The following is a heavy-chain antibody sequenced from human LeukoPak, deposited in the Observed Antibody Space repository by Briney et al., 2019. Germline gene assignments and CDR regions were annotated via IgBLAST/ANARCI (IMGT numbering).Heavy chain of an antibody. CDR2: INHSGST. CDR1: GGSFSGYY. Sequence: PSETLSLTCAVYGGSFSGYYWSWIRQPPGKGLEWIGEINHSGSTNYNPSLKSRVTISVDTSKNQFSLKLSSVTAADTAVYYCARGSRLDYDSYMDVWGKGTTVTVSS. J-gene: IGHJ6*03. V-gene: IGHV4-34*01. D-gene: IGHD3-3*01. CDR3: ARGSRLDYDSYMDV.